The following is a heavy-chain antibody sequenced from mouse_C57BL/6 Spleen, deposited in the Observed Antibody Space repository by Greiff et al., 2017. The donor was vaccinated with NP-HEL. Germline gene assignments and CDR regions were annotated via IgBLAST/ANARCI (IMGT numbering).Heavy chain of an antibody. Sequence: VQLKQSGPELVKPGASVKISCKASGYSFTGYYMNWVKQSPEKSLEWIGEINPSTGGTTYNQKFKAKAKLTVDKSSSTAYMQLKSLTSEDSAVYYCARGSNWGYYYAMDYWGQGTSVTVSS. D-gene: IGHD4-1*01. CDR2: INPSTGGT. V-gene: IGHV1-42*01. J-gene: IGHJ4*01. CDR3: ARGSNWGYYYAMDY. CDR1: GYSFTGYY.